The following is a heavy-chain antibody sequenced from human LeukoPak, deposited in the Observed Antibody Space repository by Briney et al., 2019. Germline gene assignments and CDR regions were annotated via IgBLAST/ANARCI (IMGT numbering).Heavy chain of an antibody. Sequence: ASVKVSCKASGYTFTSYYMHWVRQAPGQGLEWMGIINPSGGSTSYAQKFQGRVTMTRDTSTSTVYMELSSLRSEDTAVYYCAREAPGYYDSTNWFDPWGQGTLVTVSS. V-gene: IGHV1-46*01. J-gene: IGHJ5*02. CDR1: GYTFTSYY. D-gene: IGHD3-22*01. CDR3: AREAPGYYDSTNWFDP. CDR2: INPSGGST.